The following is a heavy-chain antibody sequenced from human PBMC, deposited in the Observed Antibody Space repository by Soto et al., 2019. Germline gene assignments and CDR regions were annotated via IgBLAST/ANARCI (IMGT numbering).Heavy chain of an antibody. D-gene: IGHD1-26*01. CDR2: ISAYNGNT. J-gene: IGHJ3*02. V-gene: IGHV1-18*01. CDR3: ARGGWTWEPPTGSAFDI. CDR1: CYTFTSYC. Sequence: ASVKVSCKASCYTFTSYCLSWVRQAPGKRLEWMGWISAYNGNTNYAQKLQGRVTMTTDTSTSTAYMELRGLRSDDTAVYYCARGGWTWEPPTGSAFDIWGQGTMVTVSS.